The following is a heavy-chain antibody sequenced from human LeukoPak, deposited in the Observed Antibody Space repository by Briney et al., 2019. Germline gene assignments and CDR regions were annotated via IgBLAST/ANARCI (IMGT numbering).Heavy chain of an antibody. CDR1: GGSISSYY. Sequence: PSETLSLTCTVSGGSISSYYWSWIRQPPGKGLEWIGYIYYSRSTNYNPSLKSRVTISVDTSKNQFSLKLSSVTAADTAVYYCARLRYDDFWSGYYDYYYGMDVWGQGTTVTVSS. V-gene: IGHV4-59*01. CDR3: ARLRYDDFWSGYYDYYYGMDV. D-gene: IGHD3-3*01. CDR2: IYYSRST. J-gene: IGHJ6*02.